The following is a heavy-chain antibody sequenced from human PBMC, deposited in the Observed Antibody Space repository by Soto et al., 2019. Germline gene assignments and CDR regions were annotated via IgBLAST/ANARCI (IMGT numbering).Heavy chain of an antibody. Sequence: QVQLVQSGGEVKEPGASVKVSCKASGYTFTTYGISWVRQAPGQGLEWMGWISGKDGNTKYAQKFQGRVTVTTDTSTSTAYMELRSLRSDDTAVYYCARDKSGYFDWLLSKVDFDYWGQGTLVTVSS. CDR3: ARDKSGYFDWLLSKVDFDY. V-gene: IGHV1-18*01. CDR2: ISGKDGNT. J-gene: IGHJ4*02. D-gene: IGHD3-9*01. CDR1: GYTFTTYG.